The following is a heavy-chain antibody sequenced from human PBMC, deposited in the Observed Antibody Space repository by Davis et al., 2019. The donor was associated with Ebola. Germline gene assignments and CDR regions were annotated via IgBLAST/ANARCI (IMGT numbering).Heavy chain of an antibody. CDR3: AKPIGSLSY. J-gene: IGHJ4*02. D-gene: IGHD2-15*01. V-gene: IGHV3-9*01. CDR2: ISWNSGSI. CDR1: GFTFDDYA. Sequence: GGSLRLSCAASGFTFDDYAMHWVRQAPGKGLEWVSGISWNSGSIGYADSVKGRFTISRDNAKNSLYLQMNSLRAEDTAVYYCAKPIGSLSYWGQGTLVTVSS.